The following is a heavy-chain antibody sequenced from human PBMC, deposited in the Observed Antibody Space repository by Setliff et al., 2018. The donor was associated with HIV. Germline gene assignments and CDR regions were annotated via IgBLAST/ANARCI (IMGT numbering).Heavy chain of an antibody. J-gene: IGHJ4*02. Sequence: PGGSLRLSCLVSGFTASTYSLNWARQAPGKGLEWVANIKKDGNEKYYADFVKGRFTISRDNSKNTVYLQMNSLRVDDTAVYYCVRVPLLGHTLDYWGQGTLVTVSS. CDR2: IKKDGNEK. CDR1: GFTASTYS. V-gene: IGHV3-7*05. CDR3: VRVPLLGHTLDY.